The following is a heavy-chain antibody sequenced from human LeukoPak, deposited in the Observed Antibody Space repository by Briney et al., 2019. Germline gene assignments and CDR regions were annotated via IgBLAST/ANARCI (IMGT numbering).Heavy chain of an antibody. Sequence: LPGGSLRLSCAASGFTFSSYGMHWVRQAPGKGLEWVAVISYDGSNKYYADSVKGRFTISRDNSKNTLYLQMNSLRAEDTAVYYCAKDSGDGYNLSWFDYWGQGTLVTVSS. CDR2: ISYDGSNK. J-gene: IGHJ4*02. V-gene: IGHV3-30*18. CDR1: GFTFSSYG. CDR3: AKDSGDGYNLSWFDY. D-gene: IGHD5-12*01.